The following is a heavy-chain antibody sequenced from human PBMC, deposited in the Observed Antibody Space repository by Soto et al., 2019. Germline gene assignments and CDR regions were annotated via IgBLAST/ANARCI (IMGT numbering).Heavy chain of an antibody. CDR1: GGSFSGYY. Sequence: SETLSLTCAVYGGSFSGYYWSWYRQPPGKGLEWNGEITHSGSTNYNPSRKSRVTISVDTSKNQFSLKLSSVTAADTAVYYCARSIVVVPAAMSYYYMDVWGKGTTVTVS. D-gene: IGHD2-2*01. J-gene: IGHJ6*03. CDR3: ARSIVVVPAAMSYYYMDV. V-gene: IGHV4-34*01. CDR2: ITHSGST.